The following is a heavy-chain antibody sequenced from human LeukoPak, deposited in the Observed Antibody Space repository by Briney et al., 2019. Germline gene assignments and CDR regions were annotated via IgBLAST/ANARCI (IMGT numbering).Heavy chain of an antibody. J-gene: IGHJ4*02. CDR1: GFTFSSYA. CDR3: AKSGLYYYDSSGYYFR. Sequence: QTGGSLRLSWAASGFTFSSYAMSWVRQAPGRGREWVSSISVSGGSSYYADSVKGRFTISRDNSTNTLYLQMNSLRAEATAVYYCAKSGLYYYDSSGYYFRWGQGTLVTVSS. CDR2: ISVSGGSS. D-gene: IGHD3-22*01. V-gene: IGHV3-23*01.